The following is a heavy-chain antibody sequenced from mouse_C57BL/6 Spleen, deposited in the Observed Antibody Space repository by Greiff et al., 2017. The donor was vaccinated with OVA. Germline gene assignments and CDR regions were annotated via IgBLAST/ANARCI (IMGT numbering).Heavy chain of an antibody. CDR1: GYTFTSYW. V-gene: IGHV1-61*01. CDR3: ARGITTVVATDWYFDV. CDR2: IYPSDSET. J-gene: IGHJ1*03. Sequence: VQLQQPGAELVRPGSSVKLSCKASGYTFTSYWMDWVKQRPGQGLEWIGNIYPSDSETHYNQKFKDKATLTVDKSSSTAYMQLSSLTSEDSAVYYCARGITTVVATDWYFDVWGTGTTVTVSS. D-gene: IGHD1-1*01.